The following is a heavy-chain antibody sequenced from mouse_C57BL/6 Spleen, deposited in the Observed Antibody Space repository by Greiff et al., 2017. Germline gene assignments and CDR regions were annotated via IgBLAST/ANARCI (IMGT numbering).Heavy chain of an antibody. V-gene: IGHV1-59*01. D-gene: IGHD2-1*01. CDR2: IDPSDSYT. J-gene: IGHJ2*01. CDR3: ARSIYYGNYEEY. CDR1: GYTFTSYW. Sequence: VQLQQPGAELVRPGTSVKLSCKASGYTFTSYWMHWVKQRPGQGLEWIGVIDPSDSYTNYNQKFKGKATLTVDTSSSTAYMQLSSLTSEDSAVYYCARSIYYGNYEEYWGQGTTLTVSS.